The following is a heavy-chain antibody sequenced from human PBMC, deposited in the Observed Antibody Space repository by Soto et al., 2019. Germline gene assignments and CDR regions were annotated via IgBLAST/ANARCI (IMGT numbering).Heavy chain of an antibody. V-gene: IGHV1-69*06. D-gene: IGHD3-16*01. CDR1: GGTFSNYA. CDR3: AKLDPLGELLRFDP. CDR2: IIPIFGTV. Sequence: QVQLVQSGAEVKKPGSSVKVSCRTSGGTFSNYAISWVRQAPGRGPEWMGGIIPIFGTVVYAQKLQGRVTITAENSTRMAYMELSSLRSDDTAVYYFAKLDPLGELLRFDPWGQGTLHIVSS. J-gene: IGHJ5*02.